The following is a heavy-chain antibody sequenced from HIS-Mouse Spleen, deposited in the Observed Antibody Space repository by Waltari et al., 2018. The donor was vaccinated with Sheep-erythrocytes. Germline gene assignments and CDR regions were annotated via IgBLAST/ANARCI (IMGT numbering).Heavy chain of an antibody. Sequence: TCAVYGGSFSGYYWSWIRQPPGKGLEWIGEINHSGSTNYNPSLKSRVTISVDTSKNQFSLKLSSVTAADTAVYYCARALSIAARPNWFDPWGQGTLVTVSS. D-gene: IGHD6-6*01. CDR2: INHSGST. CDR1: GGSFSGYY. V-gene: IGHV4-34*01. CDR3: ARALSIAARPNWFDP. J-gene: IGHJ5*02.